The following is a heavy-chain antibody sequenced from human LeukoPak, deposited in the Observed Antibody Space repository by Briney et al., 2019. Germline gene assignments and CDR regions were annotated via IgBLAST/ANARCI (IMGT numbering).Heavy chain of an antibody. CDR1: GGSISSYY. J-gene: IGHJ5*02. CDR3: ARQYYDFWRGYYRANWFDP. V-gene: IGHV4-4*09. D-gene: IGHD3-3*01. Sequence: SETLSLTCTVSGGSISSYYWSWIRQPPGKGLEWIGYIYTSGSTNYNPSLKSRVTISVDTSKNQFSLKLSSVTAADTAVYYCARQYYDFWRGYYRANWFDPWGQGTLVTVSS. CDR2: IYTSGST.